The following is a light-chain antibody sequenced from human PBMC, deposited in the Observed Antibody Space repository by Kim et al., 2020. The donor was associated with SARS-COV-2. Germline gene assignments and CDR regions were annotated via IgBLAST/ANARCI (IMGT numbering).Light chain of an antibody. J-gene: IGKJ2*01. CDR1: QSITRY. Sequence: SASVGDRVTLTCRASQSITRYLNWYQHKPGTPPKLLIYSSFTLQSGVPSRFSGSGSGTDFTLTISSRQAEDSATYYCQQSYFLPVTFGQGTKLEI. CDR2: SSF. CDR3: QQSYFLPVT. V-gene: IGKV1-39*01.